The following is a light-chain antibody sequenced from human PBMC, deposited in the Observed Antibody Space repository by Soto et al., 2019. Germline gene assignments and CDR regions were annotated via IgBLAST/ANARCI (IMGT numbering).Light chain of an antibody. V-gene: IGLV2-14*01. CDR2: EVS. CDR3: NSYTGSSTRFV. J-gene: IGLJ1*01. CDR1: SSDVGAYNY. Sequence: QSALTQPASVSGSPGQSVTISCTGTSSDVGAYNYVSWYQQHPGKAPKLMIYEVSNRPSGVSIRFSGSKSGNTASLTISGLQAEDEADYYCNSYTGSSTRFVFGTGTKLTVL.